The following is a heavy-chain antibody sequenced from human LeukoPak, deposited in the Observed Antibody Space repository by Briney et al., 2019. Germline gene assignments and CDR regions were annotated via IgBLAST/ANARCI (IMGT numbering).Heavy chain of an antibody. D-gene: IGHD5-24*01. Sequence: GGSLRLSCSVSGFTFSSYAMHWVRQAPGKGLQYVSSISSNGGSTYYAASVRGRFTISRDNSKNTLYLQMSSLRAEDTALYYCVRDRWIDYWGQGAPVTVSS. CDR2: ISSNGGST. J-gene: IGHJ4*02. CDR3: VRDRWIDY. V-gene: IGHV3-64D*06. CDR1: GFTFSSYA.